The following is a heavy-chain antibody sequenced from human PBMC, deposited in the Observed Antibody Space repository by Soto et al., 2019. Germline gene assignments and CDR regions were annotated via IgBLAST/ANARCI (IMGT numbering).Heavy chain of an antibody. J-gene: IGHJ4*02. CDR3: TRGPYYDIFTGYYKY. D-gene: IGHD3-9*01. CDR1: GFTFGDYA. V-gene: IGHV3-49*03. Sequence: GGSLRLSCTASGFTFGDYAMSWFRQAPGKGLEWVGFIRSKAYGGTTEYAASVKGRFTISRDDSKSIAYLQMNSPKTEDTAVYYCTRGPYYDIFTGYYKYWGQGPLVTVPS. CDR2: IRSKAYGGTT.